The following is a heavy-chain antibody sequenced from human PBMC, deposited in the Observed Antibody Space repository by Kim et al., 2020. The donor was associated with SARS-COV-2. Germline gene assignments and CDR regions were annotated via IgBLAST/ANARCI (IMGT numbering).Heavy chain of an antibody. Sequence: SETLSLTCAVYGGSFSGYYWSWIRQPPGKGLEWIGEINHSGSTNYNPSLKSRVTISVDTSKNQFSLKLSSVTAADTAVYYCARLAARVLYYYYGMDVWGQGTTVTVSS. J-gene: IGHJ6*02. D-gene: IGHD6-6*01. CDR1: GGSFSGYY. V-gene: IGHV4-34*01. CDR3: ARLAARVLYYYYGMDV. CDR2: INHSGST.